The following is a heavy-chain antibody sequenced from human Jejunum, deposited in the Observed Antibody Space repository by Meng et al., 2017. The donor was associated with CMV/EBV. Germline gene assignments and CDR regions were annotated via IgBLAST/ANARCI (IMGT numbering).Heavy chain of an antibody. J-gene: IGHJ4*02. V-gene: IGHV4-59*02. CDR2: VYHTVTT. D-gene: IGHD2-2*01. CDR3: ARGRYCSSTSCYPFEY. Sequence: SVRSYYLSWIRQPPGKGLEWIGHVYHTVTTNYNPSLKSRVTISVDTSKNQFSLRLSSVTAADTAVYYCARGRYCSSTSCYPFEYWGQGTLVTVSS. CDR1: SVRSYY.